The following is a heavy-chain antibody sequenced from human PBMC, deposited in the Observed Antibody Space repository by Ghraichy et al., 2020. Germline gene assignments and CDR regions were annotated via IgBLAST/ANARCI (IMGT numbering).Heavy chain of an antibody. CDR2: INHRGRT. Sequence: SETLSLTCAVYGGSFSDYYWSWFRQPPGKGLEWIGEINHRGRTNYNPSLKSRLTISVHTSKNQFSLRLSSVTAADTAVYYCARGEMTTVTRGNYYGMDVWGQGTTVTVSS. V-gene: IGHV4-34*01. CDR1: GGSFSDYY. CDR3: ARGEMTTVTRGNYYGMDV. D-gene: IGHD4-17*01. J-gene: IGHJ6*02.